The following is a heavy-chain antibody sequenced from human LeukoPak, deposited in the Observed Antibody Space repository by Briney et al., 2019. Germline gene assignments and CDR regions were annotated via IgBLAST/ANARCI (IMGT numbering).Heavy chain of an antibody. CDR3: ATDNPWYFDL. CDR2: IYYSGST. Sequence: KASETLSLTCTVSGGSISSYYWSWLRQPPGKGLERIGYIYYSGSTNYNPSLKSRVTISVDTSKNQFSLKLSSVTAADTAVYYCATDNPWYFDLWGRGTLVTVSS. V-gene: IGHV4-59*01. CDR1: GGSISSYY. J-gene: IGHJ2*01.